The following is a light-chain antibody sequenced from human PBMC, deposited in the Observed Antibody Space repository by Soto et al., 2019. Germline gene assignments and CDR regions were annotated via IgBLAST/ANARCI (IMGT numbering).Light chain of an antibody. CDR2: GSS. J-gene: IGKJ2*01. V-gene: IGKV3-20*01. Sequence: EIVLTQSPGTLSLSPGERATLSCRASQSVSSSYLAWYHQKPGQAPRLLIYGSSSRATGIPDRFSGSGSGTDFTLTTSRLEPEDFAVYYCQQYANSPYTFGQGTKLEIK. CDR1: QSVSSSY. CDR3: QQYANSPYT.